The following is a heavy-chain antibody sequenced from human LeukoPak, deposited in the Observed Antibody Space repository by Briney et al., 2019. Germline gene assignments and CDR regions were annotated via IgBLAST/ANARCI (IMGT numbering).Heavy chain of an antibody. CDR2: IYYSGST. V-gene: IGHV4-31*03. CDR1: GGSISSGGYY. CDR3: ARVWGSIAVAGTSAGAFDY. D-gene: IGHD6-19*01. J-gene: IGHJ4*02. Sequence: EASETLSLTCTVSGGSISSGGYYWSWIRQHPGKGLEWIGYIYYSGSTYYNPSLKSRVTISVDTSKNQFSLKLSSVTAADTAVYYCARVWGSIAVAGTSAGAFDYWGQGTLVTVSS.